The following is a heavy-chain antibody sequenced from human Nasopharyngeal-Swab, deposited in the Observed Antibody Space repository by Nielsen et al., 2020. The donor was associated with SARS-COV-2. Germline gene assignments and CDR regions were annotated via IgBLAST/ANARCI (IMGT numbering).Heavy chain of an antibody. CDR1: GFTFSNYA. D-gene: IGHD3-10*01. CDR2: ISARGTST. J-gene: IGHJ4*02. V-gene: IGHV3-23*01. CDR3: AREGQGTPIDF. Sequence: GGSLRLSCVASGFTFSNYAMSWARQAPDKGLEWVSTISARGTSTFYVDSVKGRFTISRDNSKNTLHVQMSSLRAEDTAVYYCAREGQGTPIDFWGQGTLVTVSS.